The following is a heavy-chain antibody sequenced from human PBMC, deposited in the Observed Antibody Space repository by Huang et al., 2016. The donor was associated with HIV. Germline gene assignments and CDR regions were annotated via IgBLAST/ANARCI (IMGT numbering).Heavy chain of an antibody. Sequence: QVQLVESGGGVVQPGRSLRLPCEASGFSFSTYGRHWGRQAPGKGLEWVGVSSYEGNNKKFGDSVKGRFAGSRDNPKNTLYLQMNSLKPDDTAVYYCAKVGILQWFGQLTPEHYNYYYMDVWGKGTTVTVSS. J-gene: IGHJ6*03. CDR1: GFSFSTYG. CDR3: AKVGILQWFGQLTPEHYNYYYMDV. V-gene: IGHV3-30*18. CDR2: SSYEGNNK. D-gene: IGHD3-10*01.